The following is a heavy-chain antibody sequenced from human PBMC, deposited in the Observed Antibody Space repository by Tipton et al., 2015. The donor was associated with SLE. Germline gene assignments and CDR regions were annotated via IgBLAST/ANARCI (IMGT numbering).Heavy chain of an antibody. D-gene: IGHD3-3*01. CDR1: GGSFSGYY. V-gene: IGHV4-34*01. CDR3: ARGGPTYYDFWSGYYPLGYFDL. J-gene: IGHJ2*01. CDR2: INHSGST. Sequence: TLSLTCAVYGGSFSGYYWSWIRQPPGKGLEWIGEINHSGSTNYNPSLKSRVSISVDTSKNQFSLKLSSVTAADTAVYYCARGGPTYYDFWSGYYPLGYFDLWGRGTLVTVSS.